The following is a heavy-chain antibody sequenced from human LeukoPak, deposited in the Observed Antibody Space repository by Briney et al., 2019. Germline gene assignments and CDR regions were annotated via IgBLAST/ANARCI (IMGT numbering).Heavy chain of an antibody. CDR2: INPDGGNT. CDR3: ARALVNPTLDS. Sequence: GASVKVSCKASGYTFTSYDINWVRQATGQGLEWVGQINPDGGNTRYAQRFHGRVILSTDMSTSTVYMEVSSLRSDDTAVYYCARALVNPTLDSWGQGTLVTVSS. J-gene: IGHJ5*01. CDR1: GYTFTSYD. V-gene: IGHV1-46*01. D-gene: IGHD3-10*01.